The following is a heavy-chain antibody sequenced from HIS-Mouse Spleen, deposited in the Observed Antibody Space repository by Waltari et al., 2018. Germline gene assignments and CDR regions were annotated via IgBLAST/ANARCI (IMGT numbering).Heavy chain of an antibody. CDR2: NYYSGST. CDR1: GGSISSSRYY. V-gene: IGHV4-39*07. CDR3: AREIPYSSSWYDWYFDL. D-gene: IGHD6-13*01. Sequence: QLQLQESGPGLVKPSETLSLTCTVSGGSISSSRYYWGWIRQPPGKGRGWIGSNYYSGSTYSSPSLKSRVTISVDTSKNQFSLKLSSVTAADTAVYYCAREIPYSSSWYDWYFDLWGRGTLVTVSA. J-gene: IGHJ2*01.